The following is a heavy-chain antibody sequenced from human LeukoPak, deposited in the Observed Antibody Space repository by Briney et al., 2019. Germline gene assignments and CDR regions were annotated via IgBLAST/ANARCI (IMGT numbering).Heavy chain of an antibody. V-gene: IGHV4-59*01. Sequence: SETLSLTCTVSRGSISSYFWSWIRQPPGKGLEWIGYLYNSGTTNYNSSLKGRVTISVETSSNQLSLNLTSVTAADTAVYYCARALRNGHFDLWGRGTLVTVSS. J-gene: IGHJ2*01. CDR1: RGSISSYF. CDR2: LYNSGTT. D-gene: IGHD1-1*01. CDR3: ARALRNGHFDL.